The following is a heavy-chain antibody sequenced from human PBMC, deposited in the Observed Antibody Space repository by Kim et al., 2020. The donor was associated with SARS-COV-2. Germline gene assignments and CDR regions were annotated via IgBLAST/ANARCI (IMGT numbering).Heavy chain of an antibody. Sequence: GGSLRLSCAASGFASSTFWMSWVRQAPGKGLEWVANIKQDGSEKYYVDSVKGRITISRDNANNSLFLQMNSLRAEDTAVYYCARLVYSSGSLYFDSWGQGTLVTVSS. V-gene: IGHV3-7*01. J-gene: IGHJ4*02. CDR1: GFASSTFW. CDR3: ARLVYSSGSLYFDS. CDR2: IKQDGSEK. D-gene: IGHD3-10*01.